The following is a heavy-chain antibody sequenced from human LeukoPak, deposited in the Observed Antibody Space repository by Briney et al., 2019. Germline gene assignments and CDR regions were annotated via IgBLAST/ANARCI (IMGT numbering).Heavy chain of an antibody. Sequence: PSETLSLTCTVSGGSISSYYWSWIRQPAGKGLEWIGRIYTSGSTNYNPSLKSRVTMSVDTSKNQFSLKLSSVTAADTAVYYCARGNHPGDYGDYEERMSDYWGQGTLVTVSS. D-gene: IGHD4-17*01. CDR3: ARGNHPGDYGDYEERMSDY. CDR1: GGSISSYY. V-gene: IGHV4-4*07. J-gene: IGHJ4*02. CDR2: IYTSGST.